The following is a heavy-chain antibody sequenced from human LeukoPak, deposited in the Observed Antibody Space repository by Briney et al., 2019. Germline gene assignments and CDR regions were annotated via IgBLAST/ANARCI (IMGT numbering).Heavy chain of an antibody. CDR2: INHSGST. CDR3: ARRRATARYFDY. J-gene: IGHJ4*02. V-gene: IGHV4-34*01. CDR1: GGSFSGYY. D-gene: IGHD5-12*01. Sequence: PSETLSLTCAVYGGSFSGYYWSWIRQPPGKGLEWIGEINHSGSTNYNPSLKSRVTISVDTSKNQFPLKLSSVTAADTAVYYCARRRATARYFDYWGQGTLVTVSS.